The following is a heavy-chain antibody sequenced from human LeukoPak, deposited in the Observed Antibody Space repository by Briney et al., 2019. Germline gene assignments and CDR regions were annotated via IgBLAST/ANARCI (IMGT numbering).Heavy chain of an antibody. CDR1: GGSISGYY. D-gene: IGHD4-23*01. CDR3: ARSVVTPYWYFDL. Sequence: TSETLSLTCTVSGGSISGYYYNWIRQPPGKGLEWIGYIYYSGSTNYNPSLKSRVTISLDTSKNQFSLKLSSVTTADTAVYYCARSVVTPYWYFDLWGRGTLVTVSS. CDR2: IYYSGST. J-gene: IGHJ2*01. V-gene: IGHV4-59*01.